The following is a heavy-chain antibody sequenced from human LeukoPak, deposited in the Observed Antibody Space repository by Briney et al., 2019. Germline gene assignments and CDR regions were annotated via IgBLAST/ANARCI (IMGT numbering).Heavy chain of an antibody. CDR2: INSDGSST. D-gene: IGHD3-22*01. J-gene: IGHJ3*02. CDR1: GFTFSSYS. V-gene: IGHV3-74*01. Sequence: GGSLRLSCAASGFTFSSYSMNWVRQAPGKGLVWVSRINSDGSSTSYADSVKGRFTISRDNAKNTLYLQMNSLRAEDTAVYYCARVSYSDSSGYYIPYDAFDIWGQGTMVTVSS. CDR3: ARVSYSDSSGYYIPYDAFDI.